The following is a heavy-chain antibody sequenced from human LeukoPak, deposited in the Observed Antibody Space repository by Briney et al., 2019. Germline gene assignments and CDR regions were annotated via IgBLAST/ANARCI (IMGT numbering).Heavy chain of an antibody. CDR3: ARRNGIATVGTFDY. Sequence: GGSLRLSCAASGFPFSSSWMSWVRQVPGKGLAWVANIKEDGSEKYYGDSVRGRFTVSRDNAKNLLYLQMNSLRAEDTAVYYCARRNGIATVGTFDYWGQGTLVAVSS. D-gene: IGHD6-13*01. V-gene: IGHV3-7*01. J-gene: IGHJ4*02. CDR2: IKEDGSEK. CDR1: GFPFSSSW.